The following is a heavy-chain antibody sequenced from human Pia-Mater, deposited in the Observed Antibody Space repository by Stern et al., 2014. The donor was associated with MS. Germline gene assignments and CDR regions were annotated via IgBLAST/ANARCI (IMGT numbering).Heavy chain of an antibody. CDR2: LDWNDKT. V-gene: IGHV2-70*04. J-gene: IGHJ4*02. CDR3: ARMMGSGYRHYFDY. CDR1: GFSLVTSGVR. Sequence: QVTLKESGPALVKPTQTLTLTCTFSGFSLVTSGVRVSWIRQPPGKALEXLARLDWNDKTFYNTSLMTRLTISKDTSKNQVVLTMTNVDPVDTATYYCARMMGSGYRHYFDYWGQGTPVTVS. D-gene: IGHD3-3*01.